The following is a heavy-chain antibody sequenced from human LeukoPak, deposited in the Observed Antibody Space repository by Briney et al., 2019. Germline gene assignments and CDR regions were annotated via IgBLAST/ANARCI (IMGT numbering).Heavy chain of an antibody. CDR3: ARCGHYDAYRV. Sequence: GESLKISCKGSGHTFSISWIGWVRQNPGEGLEWMGTIYVGDSDTRYNPSFQGQVTISADRSTSTAYLQWSSLKSSDTAIYYCARCGHYDAYRVWGQGTLVSVSS. CDR1: GHTFSISW. CDR2: IYVGDSDT. V-gene: IGHV5-51*01. D-gene: IGHD2-21*02. J-gene: IGHJ3*01.